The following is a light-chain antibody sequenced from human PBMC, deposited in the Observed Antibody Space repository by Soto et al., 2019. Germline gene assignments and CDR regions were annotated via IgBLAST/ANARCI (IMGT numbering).Light chain of an antibody. V-gene: IGKV4-1*01. CDR2: WSS. CDR1: QSLLYSSNNKNH. CDR3: QQYYTTPWT. Sequence: DIVMTQSPDSLAVSLGERASINCKSSQSLLYSSNNKNHLAWYQQKPGQPPKLLIYWSSTRESGVPDRFSGSGSGTDFTLTINGLQAEDVAVYYCQQYYTTPWTFGQGAKVEI. J-gene: IGKJ1*01.